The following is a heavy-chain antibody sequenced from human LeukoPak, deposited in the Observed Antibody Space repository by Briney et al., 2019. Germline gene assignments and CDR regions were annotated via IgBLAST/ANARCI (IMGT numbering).Heavy chain of an antibody. Sequence: ASVKVSFKASGYTFTSYYMHWLRQPPGQGLEWMGIISRSGGSTSYAQKFQGRVTMTRDMSTSTVYMEMRSLRSEDTAVYYCARAEAYSSPDYWGQGTLVTVSS. D-gene: IGHD6-13*01. CDR1: GYTFTSYY. J-gene: IGHJ4*02. CDR3: ARAEAYSSPDY. V-gene: IGHV1-46*01. CDR2: ISRSGGST.